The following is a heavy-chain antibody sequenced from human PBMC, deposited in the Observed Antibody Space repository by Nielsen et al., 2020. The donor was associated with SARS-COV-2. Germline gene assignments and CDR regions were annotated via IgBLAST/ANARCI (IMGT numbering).Heavy chain of an antibody. Sequence: GASLTLSCVASGFTFSGSAMHWVRHASGKWLEWLCRIRSYANEYATEYAASVKGRFTISRDDSKNTAYLQMNSLKTEDTAVYYCTTGPGIALLWGQGTQVTVSS. D-gene: IGHD6-13*01. J-gene: IGHJ1*01. V-gene: IGHV3-73*01. CDR1: GFTFSGSA. CDR3: TTGPGIALL. CDR2: IRSYANEYAT.